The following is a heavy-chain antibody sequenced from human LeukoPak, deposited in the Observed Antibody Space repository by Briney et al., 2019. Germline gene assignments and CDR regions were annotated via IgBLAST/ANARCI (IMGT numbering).Heavy chain of an antibody. Sequence: HPGGSLRLSCAASGFTFSSYAMSWVRQAPGKGLEWVSAISGGGGSTYYADSVKGRFTISRDISKNTLYLQMNSLRAEDTAVYYCAKDGELPGIGVAGDCWGQGTLVTVSS. J-gene: IGHJ4*02. CDR3: AKDGELPGIGVAGDC. CDR1: GFTFSSYA. V-gene: IGHV3-23*01. CDR2: ISGGGGST. D-gene: IGHD6-13*01.